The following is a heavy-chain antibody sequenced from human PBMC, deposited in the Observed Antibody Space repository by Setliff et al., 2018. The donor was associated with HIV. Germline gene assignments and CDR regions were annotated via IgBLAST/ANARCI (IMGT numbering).Heavy chain of an antibody. J-gene: IGHJ3*02. V-gene: IGHV3-11*01. Sequence: GGSLRLSCAASGFTFGDYYMTWIRQAPKKGLECVAYISSRGSVIQYYVESVKGRFTISRDNAENSLYLQMNNLRAEDTAVYYCRGSGNSYAFDMWGQGTMVT. CDR2: ISSRGSVI. D-gene: IGHD3-10*01. CDR1: GFTFGDYY. CDR3: RGSGNSYAFDM.